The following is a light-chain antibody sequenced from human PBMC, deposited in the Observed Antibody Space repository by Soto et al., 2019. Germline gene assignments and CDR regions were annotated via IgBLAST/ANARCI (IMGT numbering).Light chain of an antibody. CDR1: TSNIGRSI. Sequence: QSVLTQSPSVSGTPGQRVTISCSGITSNIGRSIVSWYQQFPGAAPKVVIYGNNQRPSGVPVRLSASKSYTSDSLAISGLQSEDEADYYWATWDDGVFVFGRGTKVTVL. V-gene: IGLV1-44*01. CDR2: GNN. J-gene: IGLJ1*01. CDR3: ATWDDGVFV.